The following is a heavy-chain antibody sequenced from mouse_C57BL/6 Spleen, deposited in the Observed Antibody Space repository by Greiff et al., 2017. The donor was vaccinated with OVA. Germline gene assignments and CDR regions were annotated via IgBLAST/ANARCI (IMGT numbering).Heavy chain of an antibody. V-gene: IGHV2-6*01. J-gene: IGHJ4*01. CDR3: ARAYYSNYLYAMDY. CDR2: IWGVGST. Sequence: QVQLKESGPGLVAPSQSLSITCTVSGFSLTSYGVDWVRQSPGKGLEWLGVIWGVGSTNYNSALKSRLSISKDNSKSQVFLKMNSLQTDDTAMYYCARAYYSNYLYAMDYWGQGTSVTVSS. D-gene: IGHD2-5*01. CDR1: GFSLTSYG.